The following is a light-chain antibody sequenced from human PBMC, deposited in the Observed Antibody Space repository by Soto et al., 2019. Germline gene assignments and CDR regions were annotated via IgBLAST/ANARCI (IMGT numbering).Light chain of an antibody. Sequence: DIQMTQSPSSLSASVGDRVTITCRASQNIGNYLNWYQHKPGKAPKLLNYAASNLQSGVPSRFSGSGSGTDFTLTISSLQPEDFENYDCQQSYNIPLTFGGGTNLEI. J-gene: IGKJ4*01. CDR2: AAS. CDR3: QQSYNIPLT. V-gene: IGKV1-39*01. CDR1: QNIGNY.